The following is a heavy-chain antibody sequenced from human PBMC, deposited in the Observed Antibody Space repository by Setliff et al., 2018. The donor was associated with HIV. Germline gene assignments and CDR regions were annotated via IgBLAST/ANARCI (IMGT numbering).Heavy chain of an antibody. Sequence: SETLSLTCTVSGGSINSTSYYWGWIRQPPGNGLEWIGSIYHTGSTYYKPSLKSRVTISVDTSKNQFSLKLSSVTAADTAVYYCARQDYGGNSDYWGQGTTVTVSS. J-gene: IGHJ4*03. D-gene: IGHD4-17*01. V-gene: IGHV4-39*01. CDR1: GGSINSTSYY. CDR3: ARQDYGGNSDY. CDR2: IYHTGST.